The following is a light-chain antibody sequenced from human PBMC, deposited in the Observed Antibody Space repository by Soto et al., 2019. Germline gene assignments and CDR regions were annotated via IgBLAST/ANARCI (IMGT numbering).Light chain of an antibody. CDR1: SSDVGSYNL. CDR3: CSYAGGSTPWV. CDR2: EVT. J-gene: IGLJ3*02. V-gene: IGLV2-23*02. Sequence: QSALTQPASVSGSPGQSIAISCTGTSSDVGSYNLVSWYQHHPGKAPKLMIYEVTKRPSGVSDRFFASKPGNTASLTISGLQAEDEADYFCCSYAGGSTPWVFGGGTKLTVL.